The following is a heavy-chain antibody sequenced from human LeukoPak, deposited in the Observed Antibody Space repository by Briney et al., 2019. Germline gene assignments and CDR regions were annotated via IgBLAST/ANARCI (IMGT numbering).Heavy chain of an antibody. CDR2: FDPEDGET. J-gene: IGHJ4*02. Sequence: GASVKGSCKVSGYTLTELSMHWVRQAPGKGLEWMGGFDPEDGETIYAQKFQGRVTMTEDTSTDTAYMELSSLRSEDTAVYYCATLTEDDIVVVVAATRPYYFDYWGQGTLVTVSS. CDR1: GYTLTELS. V-gene: IGHV1-24*01. D-gene: IGHD2-15*01. CDR3: ATLTEDDIVVVVAATRPYYFDY.